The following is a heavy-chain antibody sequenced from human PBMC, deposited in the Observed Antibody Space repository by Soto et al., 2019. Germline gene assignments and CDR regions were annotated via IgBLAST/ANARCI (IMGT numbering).Heavy chain of an antibody. Sequence: QVKLVESGGGVVQPGTSLRLSCTASGFDFSNSGIQWVRQTPGKGLEWVALISFDGDKYYVDSVKGRFTISRDNLTNTVYLQMNRLRPEDTGVYYCARDYARGWCQFWGQGTLVTVSS. CDR2: ISFDGDK. CDR3: ARDYARGWCQF. J-gene: IGHJ4*02. V-gene: IGHV3-30*03. D-gene: IGHD2-8*02. CDR1: GFDFSNSG.